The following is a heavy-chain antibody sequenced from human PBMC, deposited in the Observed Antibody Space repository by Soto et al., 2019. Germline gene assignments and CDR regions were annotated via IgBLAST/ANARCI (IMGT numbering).Heavy chain of an antibody. V-gene: IGHV4-34*01. CDR3: ARGGGPYCSSTSCSRIGGAEFDP. Sequence: SETLSLTCAVYGGSFSGYYWSWIRQPPGKGLEWIGEINHSGSTNYNPSLKSRVTISVDTSKNQFSLKLSSVTAADTAVYYCARGGGPYCSSTSCSRIGGAEFDPWGKGTLVTVSS. CDR2: INHSGST. CDR1: GGSFSGYY. D-gene: IGHD2-2*01. J-gene: IGHJ5*02.